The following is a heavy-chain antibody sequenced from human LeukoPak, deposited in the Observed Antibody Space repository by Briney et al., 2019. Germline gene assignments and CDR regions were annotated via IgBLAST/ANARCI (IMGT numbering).Heavy chain of an antibody. D-gene: IGHD3-22*01. V-gene: IGHV4-59*01. CDR2: IYYSGST. CDR1: GGSISSYY. J-gene: IGHJ4*02. CDR3: AGASYDSSGVH. Sequence: KPSETLSLTCPVSGGSISSYYWSWIRQPPGKGLEWIGYIYYSGSTNYNPSLKSRVTISVDTSKNQFSLKLSSVTAADTAVYYCAGASYDSSGVHWGQGTLVTVSS.